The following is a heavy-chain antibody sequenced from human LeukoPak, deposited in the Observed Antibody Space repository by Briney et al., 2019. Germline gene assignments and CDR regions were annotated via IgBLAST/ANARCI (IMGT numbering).Heavy chain of an antibody. J-gene: IGHJ4*02. Sequence: GGSLRLSCAASGFTFSSYGMHWVRQAPGKGLEWVAVISYDGSNKYYADSVKGRFTISRDNSKNTLYLQMNSLGAEDTAVYYCAKEGEVLRFLEWLLGNYFDYWGQGTLVTVSS. CDR1: GFTFSSYG. D-gene: IGHD3-3*01. CDR3: AKEGEVLRFLEWLLGNYFDY. CDR2: ISYDGSNK. V-gene: IGHV3-30*18.